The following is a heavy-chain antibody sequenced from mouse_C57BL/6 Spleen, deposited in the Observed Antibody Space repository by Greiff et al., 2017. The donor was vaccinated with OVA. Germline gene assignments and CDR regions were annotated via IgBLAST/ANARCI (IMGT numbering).Heavy chain of an antibody. CDR3: TITGTDYVDY. J-gene: IGHJ2*01. CDR2: IDPEDGDT. Sequence: VQLQQSGAELVRPGASVKLSCTASGFNIKDYYMHWVKQRPEQGLEWIGRIDPEDGDTEYAPKFQGKATLTADPSSNPADLQLSSLKSEDNAVYYCTITGTDYVDYWGQGTPLTVSS. CDR1: GFNIKDYY. D-gene: IGHD4-1*01. V-gene: IGHV14-1*01.